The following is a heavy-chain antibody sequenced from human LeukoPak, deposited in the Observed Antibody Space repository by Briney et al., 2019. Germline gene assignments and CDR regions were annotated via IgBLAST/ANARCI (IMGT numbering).Heavy chain of an antibody. D-gene: IGHD2-15*01. CDR3: ARDQGYCSGGSCYYYYYGMDV. CDR2: IYTSGTT. Sequence: SETLSLTCTVSGGSINSGSFYWNWIRQSAGKGLEWIGHIYTSGTTNCNPSLKSRVTISLDTSKNQFSLKLNSVTAADTAVYYCARDQGYCSGGSCYYYYYGMDVWGQGTTVTVSS. CDR1: GGSINSGSFY. J-gene: IGHJ6*02. V-gene: IGHV4-61*09.